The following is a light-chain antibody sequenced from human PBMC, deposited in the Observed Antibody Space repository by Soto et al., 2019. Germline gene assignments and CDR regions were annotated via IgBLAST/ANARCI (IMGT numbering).Light chain of an antibody. Sequence: DIQMTQSPSSVSASVGDRVTITCRASHNIDNWLAWYQQKPGKAPHLLIYSASTLQNGVPSRFSGSVSGTYFALTSSSLQPEDVATECCQQGNSFPITFGQGTRLEI. CDR3: QQGNSFPIT. V-gene: IGKV1-12*01. CDR1: HNIDNW. CDR2: SAS. J-gene: IGKJ5*01.